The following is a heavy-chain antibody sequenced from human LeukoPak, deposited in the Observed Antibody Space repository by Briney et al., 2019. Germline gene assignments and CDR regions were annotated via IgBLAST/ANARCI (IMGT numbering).Heavy chain of an antibody. D-gene: IGHD4-17*01. Sequence: GRSLRLSCAASGFTFDDYAMHWVRQAPGKGLEWVSGISWNSGRIGYADSVKGRFTISRDNAKNSLYLQMSSLRAEDTAVYYCAREANNYGDHTMMIWGQGTLVTVSS. CDR3: AREANNYGDHTMMI. CDR1: GFTFDDYA. V-gene: IGHV3-9*01. CDR2: ISWNSGRI. J-gene: IGHJ4*02.